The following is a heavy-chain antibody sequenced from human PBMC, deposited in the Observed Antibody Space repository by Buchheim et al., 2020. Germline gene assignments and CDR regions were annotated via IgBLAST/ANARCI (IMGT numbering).Heavy chain of an antibody. Sequence: QVQLQESGPGLVKPSQTLSLTCTVSGGSISSGDYYWSWIRQPPGKGLEWIGYIYYSGSTYYNPSLKSRVTISVDTSKNQFSLKLSSVTAADTAVYYCARGGARSELLWFGELPNWFDPWGQGTL. CDR2: IYYSGST. D-gene: IGHD3-10*01. CDR3: ARGGARSELLWFGELPNWFDP. V-gene: IGHV4-30-4*01. CDR1: GGSISSGDYY. J-gene: IGHJ5*02.